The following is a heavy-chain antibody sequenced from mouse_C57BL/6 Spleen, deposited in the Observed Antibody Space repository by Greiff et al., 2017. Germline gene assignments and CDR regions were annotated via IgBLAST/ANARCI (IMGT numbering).Heavy chain of an antibody. D-gene: IGHD1-1*01. CDR2: ILPGSGST. Sequence: VQLQQSGAELMKPGASVKLSCKATGYTFTGYWIEWVKQRPGHGLEWIGEILPGSGSTNYNEKFKGKATFTADTSSNTAYMQLSSLTTEDSAIYYCARSYYYGSSDVDYYYAMDYWGQGTSVTVSS. J-gene: IGHJ4*01. CDR1: GYTFTGYW. CDR3: ARSYYYGSSDVDYYYAMDY. V-gene: IGHV1-9*01.